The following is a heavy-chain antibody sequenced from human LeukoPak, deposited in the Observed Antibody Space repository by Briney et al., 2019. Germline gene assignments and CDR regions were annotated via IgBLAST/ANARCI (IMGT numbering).Heavy chain of an antibody. J-gene: IGHJ4*02. Sequence: ASVKVSCKASGYTFTSYYMHWVRQAPGQGLEWMGWINPNHGDTNYAQQFQDRVSMTRDTSISTAYMHLSRLRSADTAVYYCARAYCSSSGCYDYFGYWGQGTLVTVSS. CDR1: GYTFTSYY. V-gene: IGHV1-2*02. CDR3: ARAYCSSSGCYDYFGY. CDR2: INPNHGDT. D-gene: IGHD2-2*01.